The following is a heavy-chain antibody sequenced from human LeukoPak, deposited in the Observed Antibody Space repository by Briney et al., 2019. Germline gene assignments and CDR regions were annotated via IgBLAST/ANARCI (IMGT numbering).Heavy chain of an antibody. Sequence: ASVKVSCKASGYTFTSYYMHWVRQAPGQGLEWMGIINPSGGSTSYAQKFQGRVTITRDMSTSTVYMELSSLRSEDTAVYYCARAEDCSSTSCSPGDAFDIWGQGTMVTVSS. CDR2: INPSGGST. J-gene: IGHJ3*02. CDR1: GYTFTSYY. D-gene: IGHD2-2*01. CDR3: ARAEDCSSTSCSPGDAFDI. V-gene: IGHV1-46*01.